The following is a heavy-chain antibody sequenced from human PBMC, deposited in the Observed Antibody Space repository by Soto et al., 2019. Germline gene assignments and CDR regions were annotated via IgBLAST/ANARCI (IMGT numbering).Heavy chain of an antibody. CDR3: ARGDGSYSGWFDP. CDR1: GGSISSGGYS. D-gene: IGHD1-26*01. CDR2: IYHSGST. V-gene: IGHV4-30-2*01. Sequence: QLQLQESGSGLVKPSQTLSLTCAVSGGSISSGGYSWSWIRQPPGKGLEWIGYIYHSGSTYYNPSLKSRVPISVDRSKNQVSLKLSSVTAADTAVYYCARGDGSYSGWFDPWGQGTLVTVSS. J-gene: IGHJ5*02.